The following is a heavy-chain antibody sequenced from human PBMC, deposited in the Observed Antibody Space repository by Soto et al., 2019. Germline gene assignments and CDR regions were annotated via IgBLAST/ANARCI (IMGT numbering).Heavy chain of an antibody. CDR2: TSSDGSDK. D-gene: IGHD2-15*01. CDR1: GFTFSNFG. V-gene: IGHV3-30*18. CDR3: AKGSEVARQELDY. Sequence: QVQLVESGGGVVQPGRSLRLSCAASGFTFSNFGMHWVRQAPGKGLEWVAVTSSDGSDKYYSDSVKGRFTISRDNSKNTLFLQMNSLRVEDTAVYYCAKGSEVARQELDYWGQGTLVTVSS. J-gene: IGHJ4*02.